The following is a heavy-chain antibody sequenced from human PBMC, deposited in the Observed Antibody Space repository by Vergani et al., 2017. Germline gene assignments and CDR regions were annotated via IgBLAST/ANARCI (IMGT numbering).Heavy chain of an antibody. Sequence: QVQLQESGPGLVKPSQTLSLTCTVSGGSISSGSYYWSWLRQPAGKGLEWIGRIYTSGSTNYNPSLKSRVTISVDTSKNHFPLKLSSVTAADTAVYYCARSSLSSTYDGLDPWGQGTLVTVSS. D-gene: IGHD6-13*01. J-gene: IGHJ5*02. CDR3: ARSSLSSTYDGLDP. CDR1: GGSISSGSYY. CDR2: IYTSGST. V-gene: IGHV4-61*02.